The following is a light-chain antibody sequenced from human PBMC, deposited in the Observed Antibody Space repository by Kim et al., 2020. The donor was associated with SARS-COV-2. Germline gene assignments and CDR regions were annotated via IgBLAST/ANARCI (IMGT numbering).Light chain of an antibody. J-gene: IGLJ1*01. Sequence: QSALTQPASVSGFPGQSITISCTGTNSDIGAYDYVAFFQQHPDKVPRLIIYDINKRPSGISSPFSGSKSGNTASLTISGLQADDEADYYCSSYTLSDTFVFGTGTKVTVL. CDR1: NSDIGAYDY. CDR2: DIN. V-gene: IGLV2-14*03. CDR3: SSYTLSDTFV.